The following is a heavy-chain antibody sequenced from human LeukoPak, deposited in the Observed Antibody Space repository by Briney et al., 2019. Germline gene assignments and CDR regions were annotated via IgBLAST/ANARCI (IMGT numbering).Heavy chain of an antibody. D-gene: IGHD6-19*01. CDR3: ARDALSSGWSEGQLYYYYGMDV. CDR2: TYYRSKWYN. J-gene: IGHJ6*02. Sequence: SQTLSLTCAISGDSASSNSAAWNWIRQSPSRGLEWLGRTYYRSKWYNDYAVSVKSRITINPDTSKNQFSLQLNSVTPEDTAVYYCARDALSSGWSEGQLYYYYGMDVWGQGTTVTVSS. V-gene: IGHV6-1*01. CDR1: GDSASSNSAA.